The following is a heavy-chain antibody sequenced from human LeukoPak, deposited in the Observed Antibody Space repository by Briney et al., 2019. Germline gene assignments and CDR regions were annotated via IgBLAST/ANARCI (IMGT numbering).Heavy chain of an antibody. D-gene: IGHD3-22*01. Sequence: VASVKVSCKASGYTFTSYGISWVRQAPGQGLEWMGWISAYNGNTNYAQKLQGRVTMTTDTSTSTAYMELRSLRSDDTAVYYCARVSPYYYDSSGYPPAHWFDPWGQGTLVTVSS. V-gene: IGHV1-18*01. CDR2: ISAYNGNT. CDR1: GYTFTSYG. J-gene: IGHJ5*02. CDR3: ARVSPYYYDSSGYPPAHWFDP.